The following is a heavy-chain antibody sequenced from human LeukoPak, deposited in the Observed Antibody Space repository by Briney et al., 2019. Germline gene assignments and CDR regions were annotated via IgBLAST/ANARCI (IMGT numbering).Heavy chain of an antibody. CDR1: GFTFSSYA. CDR2: ISYDGSNK. CDR3: ARDLYGWGSYLCGVPPCAPKCYYYGMDV. D-gene: IGHD3-10*01. J-gene: IGHJ6*04. V-gene: IGHV3-30*04. Sequence: PGRSLRLSCAASGFTFSSYAMHWVRQAPGKGLECVAVISYDGSNKYYADSVKGRFTISRDNSKNTLYLQMNSLRAEDTAVYYGARDLYGWGSYLCGVPPCAPKCYYYGMDVWGKGTTVTVSS.